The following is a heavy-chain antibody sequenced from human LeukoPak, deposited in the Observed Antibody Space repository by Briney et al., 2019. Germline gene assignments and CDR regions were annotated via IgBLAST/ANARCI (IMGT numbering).Heavy chain of an antibody. CDR2: ISAYNGNT. Sequence: ASVKVSCKASGYTFTSYGISWVRQAPGQGLEGMGWISAYNGNTNYAQKLQGRVTMTTDTSTSTAYMELRSLRSDDTAVYYCARDAPLMVYASVDDAFDIWGQGTMVTVSS. V-gene: IGHV1-18*01. D-gene: IGHD2-8*01. CDR1: GYTFTSYG. J-gene: IGHJ3*02. CDR3: ARDAPLMVYASVDDAFDI.